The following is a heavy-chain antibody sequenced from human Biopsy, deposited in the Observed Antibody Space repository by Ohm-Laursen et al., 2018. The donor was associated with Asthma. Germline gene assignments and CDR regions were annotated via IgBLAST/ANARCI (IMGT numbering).Heavy chain of an antibody. V-gene: IGHV1-3*01. CDR1: GYTFINYA. CDR2: INAGKGNT. J-gene: IGHJ3*02. Sequence: VASVKASCKASGYTFINYAIHWVRQAPGQRLEWMGWINAGKGNTKYSQKFQGRVTLSRGTSASTVYMDMSSLRSEETTVYYCARTYYDFLTGQVNDAFDMWGQGAMVTVSS. CDR3: ARTYYDFLTGQVNDAFDM. D-gene: IGHD3-9*01.